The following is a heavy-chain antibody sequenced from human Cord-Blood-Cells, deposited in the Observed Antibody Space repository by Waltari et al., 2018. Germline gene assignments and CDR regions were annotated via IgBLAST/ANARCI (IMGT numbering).Heavy chain of an antibody. D-gene: IGHD3-22*01. V-gene: IGHV4-59*01. CDR3: ARDRDYYDSSGYYYAFDI. CDR1: GGSISSYY. J-gene: IGHJ3*02. CDR2: IYYSGST. Sequence: QVQLQESGPGLVKPSETLSLTCTVSGGSISSYYWSWIRQPPGKGLEWIGYIYYSGSTNYNPSLKSRVTISVDTSKNQFSLKLSSVTAADTAVYYCARDRDYYDSSGYYYAFDIWGQGTMVTVSS.